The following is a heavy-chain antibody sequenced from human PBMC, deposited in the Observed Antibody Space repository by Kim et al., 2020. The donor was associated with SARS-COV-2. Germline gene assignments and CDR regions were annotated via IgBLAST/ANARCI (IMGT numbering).Heavy chain of an antibody. V-gene: IGHV3-33*01. J-gene: IGHJ4*02. D-gene: IGHD6-13*01. Sequence: YADSVKGRFTISRDNDKNTLYLQRNSLRAEDTAVYYCARDEYSSSWYLDYWGQGTLVTVSS. CDR3: ARDEYSSSWYLDY.